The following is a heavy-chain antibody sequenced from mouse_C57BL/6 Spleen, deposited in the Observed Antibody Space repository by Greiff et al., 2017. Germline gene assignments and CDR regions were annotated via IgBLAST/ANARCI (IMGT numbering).Heavy chain of an antibody. CDR3: ARYYGTSDY. Sequence: VHVKQSGAELVKPGASVKLSCTASGFNIQDYYMPWVKQRTEQGLEWIGRIDPEDGATKYAPKFQGKATITADTSSNTAYLQLSSLTAEDTAVYYCARYYGTSDYWGQGTTRTGSS. CDR1: GFNIQDYY. D-gene: IGHD1-1*01. V-gene: IGHV14-2*01. CDR2: IDPEDGAT. J-gene: IGHJ2*01.